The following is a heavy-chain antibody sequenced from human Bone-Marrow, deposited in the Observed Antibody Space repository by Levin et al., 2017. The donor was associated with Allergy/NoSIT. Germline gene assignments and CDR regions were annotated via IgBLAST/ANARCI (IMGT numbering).Heavy chain of an antibody. V-gene: IGHV4-39*07. Sequence: SSETLSLTCTVSGGSISSSSYYWGWIRQPPGKGLEWIGSIYYSGSTYYNPSLKSRVTISVDTSKNQFSLKLSSVTAADTAVYYCARDLGFLEWLAWGQGTLVTVSS. D-gene: IGHD3-3*02. CDR1: GGSISSSSYY. CDR2: IYYSGST. CDR3: ARDLGFLEWLA. J-gene: IGHJ5*02.